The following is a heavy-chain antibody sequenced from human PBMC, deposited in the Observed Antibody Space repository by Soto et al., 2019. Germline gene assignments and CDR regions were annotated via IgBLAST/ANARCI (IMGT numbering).Heavy chain of an antibody. Sequence: ASVKVSCKASGGTYINYGITWVRQAPGQRLEWMGWINAGNGNTKYSQKFQGRVTITRDTSASTAYMELSSLRSEDTAVYYCARTLMPIVVVPAADDAFDIWGQGTMVTVSS. V-gene: IGHV1-3*01. CDR2: INAGNGNT. CDR1: GGTYINYG. CDR3: ARTLMPIVVVPAADDAFDI. J-gene: IGHJ3*02. D-gene: IGHD2-2*01.